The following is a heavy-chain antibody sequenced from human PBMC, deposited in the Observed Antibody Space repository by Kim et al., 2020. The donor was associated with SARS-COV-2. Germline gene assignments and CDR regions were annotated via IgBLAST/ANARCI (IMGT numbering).Heavy chain of an antibody. V-gene: IGHV1-3*01. CDR3: ARSPDIVATISLDY. Sequence: SQKFTGRVTIARDTSAGPAYMELSSLRSEDTAVYYCARSPDIVATISLDYWGQGTLVTVSS. J-gene: IGHJ4*02. D-gene: IGHD5-12*01.